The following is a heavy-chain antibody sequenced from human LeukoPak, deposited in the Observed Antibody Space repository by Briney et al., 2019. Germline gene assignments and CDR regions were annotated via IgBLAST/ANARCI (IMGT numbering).Heavy chain of an antibody. CDR1: GDSISNYY. CDR2: IYYSGSA. J-gene: IGHJ4*02. Sequence: SETLSLTCTVSGDSISNYYWSWIRQPPGKGLEWIGYIYYSGSANYNPSLKSRVTISVDTSKNQFSLKLSSVTAADTAVYYCTREVAGTGGFDYWGQGITVTVSS. D-gene: IGHD6-13*01. V-gene: IGHV4-59*12. CDR3: TREVAGTGGFDY.